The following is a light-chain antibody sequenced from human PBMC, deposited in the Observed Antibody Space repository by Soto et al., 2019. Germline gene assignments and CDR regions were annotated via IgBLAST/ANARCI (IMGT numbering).Light chain of an antibody. V-gene: IGKV3-15*01. CDR2: GAS. J-gene: IGKJ5*01. Sequence: EIVLTQSPGTLSLSPGERATLSCRASQSVSSNLAWYQQKPGQAPRLLIYGASTRATGIPARFGGSRSGTEFTLTINNLEPEDFAVYYCQQRNVWPPITFGQGTRLENK. CDR3: QQRNVWPPIT. CDR1: QSVSSN.